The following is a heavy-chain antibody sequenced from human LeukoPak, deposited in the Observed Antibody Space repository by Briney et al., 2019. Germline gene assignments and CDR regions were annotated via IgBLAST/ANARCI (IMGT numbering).Heavy chain of an antibody. CDR2: IKQDGSEK. D-gene: IGHD2-8*02. Sequence: GGSLRLSCAASGFTFSSYWMSWVRQAPGKGLEWVANIKQDGSEKYYVGSVKGRFTISRDNAKNSLYLQMNSLRAEDTAVYYCARDPVDYWDYYYMDVWGKGTTVTVSS. CDR1: GFTFSSYW. V-gene: IGHV3-7*01. J-gene: IGHJ6*03. CDR3: ARDPVDYWDYYYMDV.